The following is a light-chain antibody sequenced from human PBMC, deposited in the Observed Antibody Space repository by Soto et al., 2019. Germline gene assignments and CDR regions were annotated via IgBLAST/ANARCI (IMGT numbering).Light chain of an antibody. Sequence: DIQMTQSPSSLSASVGDRVTITCRASQSISSYLNWYQQKPGKAPKLLIYAASSLQSGVPSRFSGSGSGTDFSLTISSLQPEEFATYYCQHSYSTPLTFGGGTNVEI. CDR2: AAS. CDR1: QSISSY. J-gene: IGKJ4*01. CDR3: QHSYSTPLT. V-gene: IGKV1-39*01.